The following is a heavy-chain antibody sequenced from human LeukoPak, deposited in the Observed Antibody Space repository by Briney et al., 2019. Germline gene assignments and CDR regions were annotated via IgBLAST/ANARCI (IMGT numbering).Heavy chain of an antibody. CDR1: GFTFSNAW. J-gene: IGHJ3*02. D-gene: IGHD2-15*01. CDR2: ISYDGSNK. CDR3: AKDLAAEYCSGGSCYDTQAFDI. Sequence: GGSLRLSCAASGFTFSNAWMNWVRQAPGKGLEWVAVISYDGSNKYYADSVKGRFTISRDNSKNTLYLQMNSLRAEDTAVYYCAKDLAAEYCSGGSCYDTQAFDIWGQGTMVTVSS. V-gene: IGHV3-30*18.